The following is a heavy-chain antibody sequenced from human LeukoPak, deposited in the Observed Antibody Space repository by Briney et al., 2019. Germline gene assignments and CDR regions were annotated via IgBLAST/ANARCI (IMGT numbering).Heavy chain of an antibody. CDR2: IYYSGST. Sequence: SETLSLTCSVSGGSISSSSYYWGWIRQPAGKGLELIGSIYYSGSTYYNSSLKSRVTISVDTSKTHFSLRLNSVTAADTAVYYCARRRVSTAFDYWGQGTLVTVSS. V-gene: IGHV4-39*02. D-gene: IGHD4-17*01. J-gene: IGHJ4*02. CDR3: ARRRVSTAFDY. CDR1: GGSISSSSYY.